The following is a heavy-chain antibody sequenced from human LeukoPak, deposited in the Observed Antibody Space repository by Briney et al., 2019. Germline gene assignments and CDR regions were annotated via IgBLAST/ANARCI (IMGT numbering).Heavy chain of an antibody. CDR3: AKGVAPGYSGYDLTPYYFDY. D-gene: IGHD5-12*01. CDR2: ISGSGGST. Sequence: GGSLRLSCAASGFTFSSYAMSWVRQAPGKGLEWVSAISGSGGSTYYADSVKGRFTISRDNSKNTLYLQMNSLRAEDTAVYYCAKGVAPGYSGYDLTPYYFDYWGQGTLVTVSS. CDR1: GFTFSSYA. V-gene: IGHV3-23*01. J-gene: IGHJ4*02.